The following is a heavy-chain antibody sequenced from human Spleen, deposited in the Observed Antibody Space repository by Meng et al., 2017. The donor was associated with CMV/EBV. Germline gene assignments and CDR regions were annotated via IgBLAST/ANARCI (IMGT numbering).Heavy chain of an antibody. V-gene: IGHV3-9*03. D-gene: IGHD3-3*01. CDR3: AKASLKDFWSGYTAFDI. CDR1: GFTFDDSA. J-gene: IGHJ3*02. CDR2: ISWNSVNI. Sequence: SLKISCAASGFTFDDSAMHWVRQVPGKGLEWVSGISWNSVNIAYAGSVKGRFTISRDNAKNSLYLQMNSLRAEDMALYYCAKASLKDFWSGYTAFDIWGQGTMVTVSS.